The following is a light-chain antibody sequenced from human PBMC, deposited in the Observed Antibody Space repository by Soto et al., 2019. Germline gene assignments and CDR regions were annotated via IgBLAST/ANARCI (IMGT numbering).Light chain of an antibody. CDR3: SSYTSSSTVV. CDR1: SSDVGGYNY. CDR2: DVS. V-gene: IGLV2-14*03. Sequence: QSVLTQSASVSGSPGQSITISCTGTSSDVGGYNYVSWYQHHPGKAPKLMIYDVSNRPSGVSNRFSGSKSGNTASLTISGLQVEDEADYYCSSYTSSSTVVFGGGTKLTVL. J-gene: IGLJ3*02.